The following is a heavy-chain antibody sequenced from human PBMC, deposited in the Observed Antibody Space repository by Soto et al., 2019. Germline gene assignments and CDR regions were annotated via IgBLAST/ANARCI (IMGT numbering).Heavy chain of an antibody. CDR3: AREKENYYDSSDRGAFDI. CDR1: GFTVSSNY. V-gene: IGHV3-53*01. D-gene: IGHD3-22*01. Sequence: GGSLRLSCAASGFTVSSNYMSWVRQAPGKGLEWVSVIYSGGSTYYADSVKGRVTISRDNSKNTLYLQMNSLRAEDTAVYYCAREKENYYDSSDRGAFDIWGQGTMVTVSS. CDR2: IYSGGST. J-gene: IGHJ3*02.